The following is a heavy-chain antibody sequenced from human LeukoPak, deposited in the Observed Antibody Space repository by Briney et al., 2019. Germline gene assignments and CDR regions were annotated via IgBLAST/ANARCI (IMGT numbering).Heavy chain of an antibody. Sequence: PGGSLRLSCAASGFTFSSHDMHWVRQPTGEGLEWVSVIGTAGNTYYADSVKGRFTISRENAKNSLYLQMDNLRAGDTAVYYCARSKSYSSGWTDFDYWGQGTLVAVSS. V-gene: IGHV3-13*01. CDR2: IGTAGNT. J-gene: IGHJ4*02. D-gene: IGHD6-19*01. CDR1: GFTFSSHD. CDR3: ARSKSYSSGWTDFDY.